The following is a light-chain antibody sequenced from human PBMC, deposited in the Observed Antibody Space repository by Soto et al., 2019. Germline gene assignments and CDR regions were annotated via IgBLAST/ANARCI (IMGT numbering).Light chain of an antibody. Sequence: ERVLTHSPCTLSLSPRERATLSCRASQSVSSSYLAWYQQKPGQAPRLLIYGASSRATGIPDRFSGSGSGTDFTLTISRLEPEDFAVYYCQQYGSSPPITFGQVTRLEI. CDR3: QQYGSSPPIT. CDR1: QSVSSSY. V-gene: IGKV3-20*01. CDR2: GAS. J-gene: IGKJ5*01.